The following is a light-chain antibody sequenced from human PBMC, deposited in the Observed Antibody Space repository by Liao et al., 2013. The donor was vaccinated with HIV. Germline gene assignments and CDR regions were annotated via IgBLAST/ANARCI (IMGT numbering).Light chain of an antibody. CDR2: ENY. J-gene: IGLJ2*01. CDR1: STN. Sequence: SYELTQPPSVSVSPGQTATITCSGASTNVCWYQVKPGQSPEVVIFENYKRPSGIPDRFSGSNSGNTATLTISGTQAMDEAEYYCQAWDSSTMVFGGGTKLTVL. CDR3: QAWDSSTMV. V-gene: IGLV3-1*01.